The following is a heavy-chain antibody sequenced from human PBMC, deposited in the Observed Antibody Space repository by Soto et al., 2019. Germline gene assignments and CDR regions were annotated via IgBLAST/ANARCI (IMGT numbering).Heavy chain of an antibody. V-gene: IGHV1-18*01. J-gene: IGHJ6*02. Sequence: ASVKVSCKASGYTFNNYGISWVRQAPGQGLEWMGWISDYNGNTNYAQKFQGRVTMTTDTSTKTVYMVLTSLRSDDTAVYYCARDGYYDSGSYGMDVWGRGTTVTVSS. CDR2: ISDYNGNT. CDR1: GYTFNNYG. D-gene: IGHD3-10*01. CDR3: ARDGYYDSGSYGMDV.